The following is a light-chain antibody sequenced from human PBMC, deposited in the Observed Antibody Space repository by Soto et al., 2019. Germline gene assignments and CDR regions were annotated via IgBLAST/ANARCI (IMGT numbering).Light chain of an antibody. CDR2: ATS. V-gene: IGKV1-27*01. CDR1: QGIAPS. Sequence: DVQMTHSPSSLSAFVGDRVTITCRASQGIAPSLPWFQQKPWKVPKLLIYATSTLQSGVPSRFSGSGSGTDFTLTISSLQPEDVGTYYCQKYNSAPLTVGGGTKVQIK. J-gene: IGKJ4*01. CDR3: QKYNSAPLT.